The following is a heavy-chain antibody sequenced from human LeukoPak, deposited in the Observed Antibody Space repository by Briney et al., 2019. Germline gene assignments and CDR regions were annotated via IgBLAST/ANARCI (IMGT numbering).Heavy chain of an antibody. Sequence: PSETLSLTCTVSSHSITYNYYGWIRQSPVKGLEWIGSISQRGITYYNPSLQSRVTISVDTSKNQFSLKLSSVTAADTAVYYCARAFYPGYYSYMAVWGKGTTVTVSS. CDR2: ISQRGIT. J-gene: IGHJ6*03. CDR1: SHSITYNY. V-gene: IGHV4-38-2*02. CDR3: ARAFYPGYYSYMAV. D-gene: IGHD3-3*02.